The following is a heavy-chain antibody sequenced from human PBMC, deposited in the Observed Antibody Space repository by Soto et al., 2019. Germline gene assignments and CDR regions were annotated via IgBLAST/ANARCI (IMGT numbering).Heavy chain of an antibody. Sequence: GESLKISCKGSGYSFTSYWISWVRQMPGKGLEWMGRIDPSDSYTNYSPSFQGHVTISADKSISTAYLQWSSLKASDTAMYYCERSPGGGGLELAWDYWGQGTLVTVSS. D-gene: IGHD1-26*01. CDR2: IDPSDSYT. J-gene: IGHJ4*02. CDR1: GYSFTSYW. CDR3: ERSPGGGGLELAWDY. V-gene: IGHV5-10-1*01.